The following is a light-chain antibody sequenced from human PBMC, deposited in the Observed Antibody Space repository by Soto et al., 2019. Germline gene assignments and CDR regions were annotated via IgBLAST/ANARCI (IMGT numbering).Light chain of an antibody. CDR1: QSVLYSSNNKNY. Sequence: DIVMTQSPDSLAVSLGERATINCKSSQSVLYSSNNKNYLAWYQQRPGQPPTLLIYWASTRESGVPDRFSGSGSGTDFTLTISSLQAEDVAVYFCHQYYSFPLTFGGGTKVEIK. CDR3: HQYYSFPLT. V-gene: IGKV4-1*01. CDR2: WAS. J-gene: IGKJ4*01.